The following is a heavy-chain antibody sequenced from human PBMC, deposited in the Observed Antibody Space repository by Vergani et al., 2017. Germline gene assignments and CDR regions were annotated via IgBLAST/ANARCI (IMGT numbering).Heavy chain of an antibody. CDR3: ASFHLRSYDYIWGSYRYGAFDI. J-gene: IGHJ3*02. CDR1: GYTFTSYG. CDR2: ISAYNGNT. D-gene: IGHD3-16*02. V-gene: IGHV1-18*01. Sequence: QVQLVQSGAEVKKPGASVKVSCKASGYTFTSYGISWVRQAPGQGLEWMGWISAYNGNTNYAQKLQGRVTTTTDTSTSTAYMELRSLRSDDTAVYYCASFHLRSYDYIWGSYRYGAFDIWGQGTMVTVSS.